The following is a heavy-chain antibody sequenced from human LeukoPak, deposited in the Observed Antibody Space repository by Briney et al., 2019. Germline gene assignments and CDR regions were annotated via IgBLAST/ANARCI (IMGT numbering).Heavy chain of an antibody. CDR1: GFTFSSYS. J-gene: IGHJ2*01. D-gene: IGHD3-22*01. CDR2: ISSSSSYI. CDR3: ARDPRAMIRRGFDL. V-gene: IGHV3-21*01. Sequence: GGSLRLSCAASGFTFSSYSMNWVRQAPGKGLEWVSPISSSSSYIYYADSVKGRFTISRDNAKNSLYLQMNSLRAEDTAVYYCARDPRAMIRRGFDLWGRGTLVTVSS.